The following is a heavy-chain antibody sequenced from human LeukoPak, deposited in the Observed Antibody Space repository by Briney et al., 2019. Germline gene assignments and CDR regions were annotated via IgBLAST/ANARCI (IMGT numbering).Heavy chain of an antibody. CDR1: GFTFSSYS. J-gene: IGHJ4*02. V-gene: IGHV3-21*01. CDR3: ARDRYGSGSAYYFDY. D-gene: IGHD3-10*01. Sequence: GGSLRLSCAASGFTFSSYSMNWVRQAPGKGLEWVSSISSSSSYIYSADSVKGRFTISRDNAKNSLYLQMNSLRAEDTAVYYCARDRYGSGSAYYFDYWGQGTLVTVSS. CDR2: ISSSSSYI.